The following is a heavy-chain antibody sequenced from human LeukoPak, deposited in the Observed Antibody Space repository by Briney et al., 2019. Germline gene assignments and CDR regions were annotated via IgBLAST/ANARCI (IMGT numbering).Heavy chain of an antibody. CDR3: ARDSPDTAMVTGWFDP. CDR1: GYTFTSYY. D-gene: IGHD5-18*01. Sequence: SVKVSCKASGYTFTSYYMHWVRQAPGQGLEWMGGIIPIFGTANYAQKFQGRVTITADESTSTAYMELSSLRSEDTAVYYCARDSPDTAMVTGWFDPWGQGTLVTVSS. CDR2: IIPIFGTA. V-gene: IGHV1-69*13. J-gene: IGHJ5*02.